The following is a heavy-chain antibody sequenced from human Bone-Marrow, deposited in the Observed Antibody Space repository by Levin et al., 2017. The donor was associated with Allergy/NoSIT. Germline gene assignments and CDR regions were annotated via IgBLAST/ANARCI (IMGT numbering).Heavy chain of an antibody. V-gene: IGHV3-15*01. CDR3: TTGGPDYYDSSGYAY. CDR2: IKSKTDGGTT. J-gene: IGHJ4*02. D-gene: IGHD3-22*01. CDR1: GFTFRNAW. Sequence: LSLTCAASGFTFRNAWMSWVRQAPGKGLEWVGRIKSKTDGGTTDYAAPVKGRFTISRDDSKNTLYLQMNSLKTEDTAVYYCTTGGPDYYDSSGYAYWGQGTLVTVSS.